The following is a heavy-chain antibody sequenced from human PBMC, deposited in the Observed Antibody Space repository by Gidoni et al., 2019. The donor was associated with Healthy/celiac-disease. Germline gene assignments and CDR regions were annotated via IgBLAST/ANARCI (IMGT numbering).Heavy chain of an antibody. Sequence: QVQLVEYGGGLVKPGGSLRLSCAASGFTFSAYYISWIRQAPGKGLEWVSYISSSGSTIYYADSVKGRFTISRDNAKNSLYLQRNSLRAEDTAVYYCVRRRYCSGGSCYHIVFDYWGQGTLVTVSS. CDR3: VRRRYCSGGSCYHIVFDY. D-gene: IGHD2-15*01. CDR2: ISSSGSTI. V-gene: IGHV3-11*01. J-gene: IGHJ4*02. CDR1: GFTFSAYY.